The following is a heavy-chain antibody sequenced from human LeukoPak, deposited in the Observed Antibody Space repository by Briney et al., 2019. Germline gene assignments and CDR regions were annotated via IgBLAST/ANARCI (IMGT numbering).Heavy chain of an antibody. CDR3: ARGRGPPNTNRDFYFYYYMDV. V-gene: IGHV1-46*01. Sequence: ASVKVSCKASGYTFTSYYMHWVRQAPGQGLEWMGIINPSGGSTSYAQKFQGRVTITRDTSATTAYMELNNLRSEDMARYYCARGRGPPNTNRDFYFYYYMDVWGTGTTVTVSS. CDR1: GYTFTSYY. D-gene: IGHD3-10*01. J-gene: IGHJ6*03. CDR2: INPSGGST.